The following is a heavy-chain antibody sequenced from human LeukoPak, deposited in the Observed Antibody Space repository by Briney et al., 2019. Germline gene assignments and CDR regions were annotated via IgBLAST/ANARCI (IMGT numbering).Heavy chain of an antibody. CDR3: ARDGSGGYSYIYHDY. CDR1: GYTFTGYY. J-gene: IGHJ4*02. D-gene: IGHD5-18*01. V-gene: IGHV1-2*02. Sequence: RASVKVSCKASGYTFTGYYMHWVRQAPGQGLEWMGWINPNSGGTNYAQKFQGRVTMTRDTSISTAYMELSRLRSEDTAVYYCARDGSGGYSYIYHDYWGQGTLVTVSS. CDR2: INPNSGGT.